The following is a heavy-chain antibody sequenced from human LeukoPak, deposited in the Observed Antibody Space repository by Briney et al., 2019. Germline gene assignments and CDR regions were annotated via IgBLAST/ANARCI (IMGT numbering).Heavy chain of an antibody. V-gene: IGHV4-34*01. J-gene: IGHJ6*03. Sequence: PSETLSLTCAVYGGSFSGYYWSWIRQPPGKGLEWIGEINHSGSTNYNPSLKSRVTISVATSKNQFSLKLSSVTAADTAVYYCARGRIAVAGWYYYYYMDVWGKGTTVTVSS. CDR1: GGSFSGYY. CDR2: INHSGST. CDR3: ARGRIAVAGWYYYYYMDV. D-gene: IGHD6-19*01.